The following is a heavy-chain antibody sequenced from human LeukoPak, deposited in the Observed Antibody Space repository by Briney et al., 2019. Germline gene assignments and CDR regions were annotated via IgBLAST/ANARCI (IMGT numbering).Heavy chain of an antibody. Sequence: ASVKVSCKVSGKTLSDLSIHWLRQPPGKGLEWLGGSDPEDGERIYAQMFQGRVTMTEDTSIDTAYMELSSLRSEDTAVYYCVTGFTTMAVDYFDYWGQGTLVTISP. J-gene: IGHJ4*02. V-gene: IGHV1-24*01. CDR3: VTGFTTMAVDYFDY. CDR2: SDPEDGER. D-gene: IGHD5-18*01. CDR1: GKTLSDLS.